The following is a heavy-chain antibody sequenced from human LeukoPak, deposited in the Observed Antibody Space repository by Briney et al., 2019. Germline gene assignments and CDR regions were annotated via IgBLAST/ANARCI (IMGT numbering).Heavy chain of an antibody. J-gene: IGHJ4*02. CDR2: INGNGRVI. D-gene: IGHD3-22*01. V-gene: IGHV3-74*01. CDR3: TRGRSKYYEERRYCACFEN. Sequence: GGSLRLSCTASGFTFSDYWMCWVRQAPGKGLEWVSRINGNGRVINYAQSVKGRFTISRDNAKSTLYLEMNSLRDDDTAVYYCTRGRSKYYEERRYCACFENRGPGTPVTVSS. CDR1: GFTFSDYW.